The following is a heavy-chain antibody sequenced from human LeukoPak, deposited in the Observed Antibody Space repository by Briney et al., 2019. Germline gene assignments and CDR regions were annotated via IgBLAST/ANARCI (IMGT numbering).Heavy chain of an antibody. V-gene: IGHV3-11*01. CDR3: ARWLQSLDY. CDR1: GFTFSSNH. CDR2: ISSSGSTI. Sequence: GGPLRLSCAASGFTFSSNHMSWVRQAPGKGLEWVSYISSSGSTIYYADSVKGRFTISRDNAKNSLYLQMNSLRAEDTAVYYCARWLQSLDYWGQGTLVTVSS. J-gene: IGHJ4*02. D-gene: IGHD5-24*01.